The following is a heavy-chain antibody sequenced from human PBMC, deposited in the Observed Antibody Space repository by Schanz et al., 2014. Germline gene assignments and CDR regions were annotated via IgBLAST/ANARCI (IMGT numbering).Heavy chain of an antibody. CDR3: ARDRRRYCSAASCLHDNWFDP. J-gene: IGHJ5*02. CDR1: GYTFTAYG. D-gene: IGHD2-15*01. Sequence: VQSVHSGTEVQKLGASVKVSCQTSGYTFTAYGINWVRQAPGQGLEWIGWISAQTGDTRYAQKMQGRVTMTTDTSTGTAYMELRSLRSDDTAVYYCARDRRRYCSAASCLHDNWFDPWGQGTLVIVSS. CDR2: ISAQTGDT. V-gene: IGHV1-18*01.